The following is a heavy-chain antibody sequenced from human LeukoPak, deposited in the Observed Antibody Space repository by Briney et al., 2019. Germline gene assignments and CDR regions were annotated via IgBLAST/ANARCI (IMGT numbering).Heavy chain of an antibody. V-gene: IGHV3-73*01. Sequence: GRSLRLSCAASGFTVSASGVHWVRQASGKRLEWVARIDTKTTNYSTLYAASVKGRFTIYRDDSQNMAYIQMTSLNTEDSALYCCTAHVYCGGDCYSNWGQGTLVTVSS. D-gene: IGHD2-21*02. CDR2: IDTKTTNYST. CDR3: TAHVYCGGDCYSN. CDR1: GFTVSASG. J-gene: IGHJ4*02.